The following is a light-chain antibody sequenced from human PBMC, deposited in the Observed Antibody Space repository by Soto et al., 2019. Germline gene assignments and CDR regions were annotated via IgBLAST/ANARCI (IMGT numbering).Light chain of an antibody. CDR2: EDT. J-gene: IGLJ2*01. Sequence: SVLTQPASVSGTPGQSITISCTGTRSDVGRKNLVSWYQQHPDKAPKVMIYEDTKRPSGVSIRFSGSKSGNTASLSSSGLQAEDEADYYCSSYTTTSDVVFGGGTKRTVL. V-gene: IGLV2-14*02. CDR3: SSYTTTSDVV. CDR1: RSDVGRKNL.